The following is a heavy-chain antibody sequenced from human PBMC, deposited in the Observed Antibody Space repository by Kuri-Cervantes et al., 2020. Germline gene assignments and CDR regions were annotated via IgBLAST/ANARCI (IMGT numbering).Heavy chain of an antibody. Sequence: LSLTCAASGFTFSSYAMHWVRQAPGKGLEWVAVISYDGSNKYYADSVKGRFTISRDNSKNTLYLQMNSLRAEDTAVYYCARDHRGAAAGSRAYFDYWGQGTLVTDSS. CDR2: ISYDGSNK. V-gene: IGHV3-30-3*01. CDR3: ARDHRGAAAGSRAYFDY. J-gene: IGHJ4*02. CDR1: GFTFSSYA. D-gene: IGHD6-13*01.